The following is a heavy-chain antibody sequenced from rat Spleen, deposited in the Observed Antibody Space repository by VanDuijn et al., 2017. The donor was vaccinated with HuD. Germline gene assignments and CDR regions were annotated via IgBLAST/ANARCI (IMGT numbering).Heavy chain of an antibody. CDR2: INYDGSYT. V-gene: IGHV5-31*01. CDR1: GFTFNNYW. J-gene: IGHJ2*01. D-gene: IGHD1-2*01. CDR3: ARFRSSIAAIGDY. Sequence: EVQLVESGGGLVQPGRSLKLSCVASGFTFNNYWMTWIRQAPGKGLEWVATINYDGSYTYYRDSVKGRFTISRDSAKSTLYLQMDRLRSEDTATYYCARFRSSIAAIGDYWGQGVMVTVSS.